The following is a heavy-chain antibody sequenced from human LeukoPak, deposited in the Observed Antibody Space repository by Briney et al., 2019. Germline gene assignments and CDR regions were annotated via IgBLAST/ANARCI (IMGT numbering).Heavy chain of an antibody. J-gene: IGHJ4*02. CDR3: ARRGGIRDPTFDY. CDR1: GFTFSSYW. Sequence: GGSLRLSCAASGFTFSSYWMHWVRQAPGKGLVWVSRINSDGSSTSYADSVKGRFTISRDNAKNTLHLQMNSLRAEDTAVYYCARRGGIRDPTFDYWGQGTLVTVSS. CDR2: INSDGSST. V-gene: IGHV3-74*01. D-gene: IGHD3-10*01.